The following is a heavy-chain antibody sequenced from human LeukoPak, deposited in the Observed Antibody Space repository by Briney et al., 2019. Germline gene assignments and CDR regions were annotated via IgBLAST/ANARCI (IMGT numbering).Heavy chain of an antibody. CDR3: AREATVTPYYFDY. CDR1: GASISSGSYY. CDR2: VYTSGST. J-gene: IGHJ4*02. Sequence: SQTLSLTCTVSGASISSGSYYWSWIRQPAGKGLEWIGRVYTSGSTYYNPSLKSRVTISVDRSKNQFSLKLSSVTAADTAVYYCAREATVTPYYFDYWGQGTLVTVSS. D-gene: IGHD4-11*01. V-gene: IGHV4-61*02.